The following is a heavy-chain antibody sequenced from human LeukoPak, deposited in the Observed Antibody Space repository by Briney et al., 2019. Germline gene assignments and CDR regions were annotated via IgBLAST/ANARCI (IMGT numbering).Heavy chain of an antibody. V-gene: IGHV1-24*01. Sequence: ASVKVSCKVSGYTLTELSMHWVRQAPGKGLEWMGGFDPEDGETIYAQKFQGRVTMNEDTSTDTAYMELSSLRSEDTAVYYCATFIRRDGYNYFDYWGQGTLVTVSS. J-gene: IGHJ4*02. CDR3: ATFIRRDGYNYFDY. CDR2: FDPEDGET. CDR1: GYTLTELS. D-gene: IGHD5-24*01.